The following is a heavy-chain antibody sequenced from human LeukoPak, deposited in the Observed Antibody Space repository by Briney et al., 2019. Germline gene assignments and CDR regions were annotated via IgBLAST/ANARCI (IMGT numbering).Heavy chain of an antibody. D-gene: IGHD6-13*01. CDR3: ARQLGGAAAYRFDP. J-gene: IGHJ5*02. CDR1: GGSISSGGYY. Sequence: SETLSLTCTVSGGSISSGGYYWSWSRQHPGKGLEWIGCIYYSGSTYYNPSLKSRVTISVDTSKNQFSLKLSSVTAADTAVYYCARQLGGAAAYRFDPWGQGTLVTVSS. CDR2: IYYSGST. V-gene: IGHV4-31*03.